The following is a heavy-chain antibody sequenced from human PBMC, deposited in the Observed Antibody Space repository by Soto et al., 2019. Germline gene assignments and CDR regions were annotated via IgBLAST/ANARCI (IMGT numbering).Heavy chain of an antibody. Sequence: QVQLQESGPGLVKPSQTLSLTCTVSGGSISSGGYYWSWIRQHPGQGLEWIGYIYYSGSTYYNPSLQSRVTISVDPSKDPGSLKLSSVTAADTAVYYWARCITGTKNWYFDLWGRGTLVAVSS. V-gene: IGHV4-31*03. CDR2: IYYSGST. J-gene: IGHJ2*01. CDR1: GGSISSGGYY. D-gene: IGHD1-20*01. CDR3: ARCITGTKNWYFDL.